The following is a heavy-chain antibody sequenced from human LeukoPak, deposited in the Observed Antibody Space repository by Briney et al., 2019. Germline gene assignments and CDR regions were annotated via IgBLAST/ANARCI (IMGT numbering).Heavy chain of an antibody. Sequence: RRASVTVSCKASGYTFTNYGISWVRRAPGQGLEWMGWISAYNGNSNYAQNLQGRVTMTTETSTNTAYMELRSLKSDDTAVYYCARDPDYWGQGTLVTVSS. CDR2: ISAYNGNS. J-gene: IGHJ4*02. CDR1: GYTFTNYG. CDR3: ARDPDY. V-gene: IGHV1-18*01.